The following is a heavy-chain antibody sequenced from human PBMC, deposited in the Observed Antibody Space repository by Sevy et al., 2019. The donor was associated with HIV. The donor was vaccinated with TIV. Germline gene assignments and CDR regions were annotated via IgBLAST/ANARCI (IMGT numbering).Heavy chain of an antibody. Sequence: GESLKISCAASGFIFSNYAMHWVRQAPGKGLEWVAVISYDGINKYYADSVKGRLTISRDNSKNTLYVQMNSLRAEDTAVYYCARDSNSGYYYYYAMDVWGQGTTVTVSS. J-gene: IGHJ6*02. D-gene: IGHD1-26*01. CDR3: ARDSNSGYYYYYAMDV. CDR1: GFIFSNYA. CDR2: ISYDGINK. V-gene: IGHV3-30-3*01.